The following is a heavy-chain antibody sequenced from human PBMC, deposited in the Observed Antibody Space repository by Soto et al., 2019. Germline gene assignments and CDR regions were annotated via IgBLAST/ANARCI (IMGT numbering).Heavy chain of an antibody. V-gene: IGHV1-69*06. D-gene: IGHD2-2*01. J-gene: IGHJ6*02. CDR1: GGTFSNYA. CDR2: IISIFGTA. CDR3: ARRLYRQGYCSSTSCYGGRGYYYDCMDV. Sequence: SVKVSCKASGGTFSNYAISWVRQAPGQGLEWMGGIISIFGTANYGEKFQGRVTITANKSTSTAYMELSSLRSKDTAVYYCARRLYRQGYCSSTSCYGGRGYYYDCMDVWGQGTTVTVSS.